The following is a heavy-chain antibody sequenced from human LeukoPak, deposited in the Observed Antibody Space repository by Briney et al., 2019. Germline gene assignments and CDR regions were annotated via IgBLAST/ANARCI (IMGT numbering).Heavy chain of an antibody. V-gene: IGHV4-34*01. D-gene: IGHD3-10*01. J-gene: IGHJ6*03. Sequence: PSETLPLTCAVSGGSFSGYYWSWIRQPPGKGLEWIGEINHSGSTNYNPSLKSRVTISVDTSKNQFSLKLSSVTAADTAVYYCARGSRITMVRGVRNYYYYMDVWGKGTTVTVSS. CDR2: INHSGST. CDR1: GGSFSGYY. CDR3: ARGSRITMVRGVRNYYYYMDV.